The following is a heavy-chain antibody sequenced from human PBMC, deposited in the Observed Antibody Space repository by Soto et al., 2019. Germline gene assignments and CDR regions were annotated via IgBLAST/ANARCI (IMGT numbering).Heavy chain of an antibody. V-gene: IGHV4-59*01. J-gene: IGHJ6*02. D-gene: IGHD6-13*01. CDR3: ARDSVHSTRIAAAGTHYGMDV. CDR1: VGSISSYY. CDR2: IYYSGST. Sequence: PSETLSLTGTVSVGSISSYYWSWIRQRPGKGLEWIGYIYYSGSTNYNPSLKSRVTISVDTSKNQFSLKLSSVTAADTAVYYCARDSVHSTRIAAAGTHYGMDVWGQGTTVTVSS.